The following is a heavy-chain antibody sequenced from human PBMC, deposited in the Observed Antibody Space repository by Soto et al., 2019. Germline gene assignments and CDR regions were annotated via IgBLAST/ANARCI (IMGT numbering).Heavy chain of an antibody. Sequence: EVQLVESGGGLVKPGGSLRLSCAASGFTFSSFSMSWVRQAPGKGLEWVSSITSSSSYIYYADSVKGRFTISRDNARNSLYLQMNSLRAEDTAVYYCATLSFAEFGMDYWGQGTLVTVSS. CDR1: GFTFSSFS. J-gene: IGHJ4*02. V-gene: IGHV3-21*01. D-gene: IGHD3-10*01. CDR3: ATLSFAEFGMDY. CDR2: ITSSSSYI.